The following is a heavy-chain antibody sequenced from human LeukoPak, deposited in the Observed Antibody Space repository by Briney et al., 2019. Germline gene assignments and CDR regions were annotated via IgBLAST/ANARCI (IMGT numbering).Heavy chain of an antibody. D-gene: IGHD2-21*01. Sequence: ASVKVSCKASGGTFSSYTISWVRQAPGQGLEWMGRIIPILGIANYAQKFQGRVTVTADESTSTAYMELSSLRSEDTAVYYCARSHIVVVIAIRDDAFDIWGQGTMVTVSS. V-gene: IGHV1-69*02. CDR2: IIPILGIA. CDR3: ARSHIVVVIAIRDDAFDI. J-gene: IGHJ3*02. CDR1: GGTFSSYT.